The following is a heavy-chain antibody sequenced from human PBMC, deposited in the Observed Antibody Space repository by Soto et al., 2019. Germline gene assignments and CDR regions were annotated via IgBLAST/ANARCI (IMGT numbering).Heavy chain of an antibody. CDR2: TYYRSKCYN. CDR1: GDFVSSHSAA. CDR3: ARVGDRSSWYEIYDY. D-gene: IGHD6-13*01. J-gene: IGHJ4*02. V-gene: IGHV6-1*01. Sequence: PEQTLALTFAISGDFVSSHSAAWNWIRQSPSSGLEWLGRTYYRSKCYNDYAVSLKSRITINPDTSKNQFSLQLNSVTPEDKAVYYCARVGDRSSWYEIYDYWGQGTLVTVSS.